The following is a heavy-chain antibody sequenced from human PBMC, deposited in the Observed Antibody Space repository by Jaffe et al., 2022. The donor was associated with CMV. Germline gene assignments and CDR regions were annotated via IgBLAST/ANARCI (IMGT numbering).Heavy chain of an antibody. CDR3: ARDARNRWPTGGPDY. Sequence: QVQLVESGGGVVQPGTSLRLSCVASGFTFSSYGFHWVRQAPGKGLEWVAVTWYQGSNEYYADSVEGRFSISRDDSKNTVYLQMFSLRVEDTAVYFCARDARNRWPTGGPDYWGQGTLLTVSS. CDR1: GFTFSSYG. D-gene: IGHD3-10*01. J-gene: IGHJ4*02. CDR2: TWYQGSNE. V-gene: IGHV3-33*01.